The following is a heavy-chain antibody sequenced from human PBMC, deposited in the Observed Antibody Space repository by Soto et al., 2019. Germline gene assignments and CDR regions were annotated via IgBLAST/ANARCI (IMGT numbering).Heavy chain of an antibody. CDR2: VSPPFRTS. Sequence: QVQLVQSGAEVKKPGSSVKVPCKTSGVSFNNNGIGWVRQAPGHGLEWMGGVSPPFRTSNYARKFQGRISITADASTGTVNMELSSLTSEDTAQYYCARVLYYGSGSYSPYGMDVWGQGTTVTVSS. V-gene: IGHV1-69*01. CDR1: GVSFNNNG. D-gene: IGHD3-10*01. CDR3: ARVLYYGSGSYSPYGMDV. J-gene: IGHJ6*02.